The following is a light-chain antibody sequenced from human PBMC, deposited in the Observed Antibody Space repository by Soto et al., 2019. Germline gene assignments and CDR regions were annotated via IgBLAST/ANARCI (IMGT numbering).Light chain of an antibody. CDR1: QSISSW. CDR3: QQYSDNWT. Sequence: DIQMTQSPSTLSASVGDRVTITCRASQSISSWLAWYQQQPGTAPKLLIYKASTLQSGVPSRFSGSGSGTEFTLTISSLQPDDFATYYCQQYSDNWTFGQGTKVEIK. J-gene: IGKJ1*01. V-gene: IGKV1-5*03. CDR2: KAS.